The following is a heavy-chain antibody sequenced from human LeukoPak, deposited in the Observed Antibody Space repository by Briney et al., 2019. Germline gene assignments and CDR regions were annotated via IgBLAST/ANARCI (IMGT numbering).Heavy chain of an antibody. CDR3: ARVDSGHDYGPS. D-gene: IGHD5-12*01. J-gene: IGHJ3*01. CDR1: GYIFTGNY. CDR2: INPNSGGT. Sequence: ASVKVSCKXSGYIFTGNYLHWVRQAPRQGLEWMGRINPNSGGTDYAQKFQGRVTMTRDTSISTAYMELSRLISDDTAVYYCARVDSGHDYGPSWGQGTMVTVSS. V-gene: IGHV1-2*06.